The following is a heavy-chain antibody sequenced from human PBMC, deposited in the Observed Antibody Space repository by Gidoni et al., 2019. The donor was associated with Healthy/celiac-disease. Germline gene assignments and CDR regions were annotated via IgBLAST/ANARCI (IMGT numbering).Heavy chain of an antibody. Sequence: QVQLVESGGGVVQPGRSLRLSCAASGFTFSSYAMHWVRQVPGKGLEWVAVISYDGSNKYYADSVKGRFTISRDNSKNTLYLQMNSLRAEDTAVYYCARVPDYGDYAVAFDIWGQGTMVTVSS. D-gene: IGHD4-17*01. V-gene: IGHV3-30*01. CDR2: ISYDGSNK. CDR1: GFTFSSYA. CDR3: ARVPDYGDYAVAFDI. J-gene: IGHJ3*02.